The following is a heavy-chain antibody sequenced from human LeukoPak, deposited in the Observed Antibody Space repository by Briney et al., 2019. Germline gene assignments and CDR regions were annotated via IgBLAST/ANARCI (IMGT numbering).Heavy chain of an antibody. D-gene: IGHD1-26*01. V-gene: IGHV4-34*01. Sequence: PSETLSLTCAVYGGSFSGYYWSSIRQPPGKGLEWIGEINHSGSTNYNPSLKRRVTISVDTSKNHFSLKLSSVTAADTAVYYCARGRRWDSLGYWGQGTLVTVAS. CDR1: GGSFSGYY. CDR2: INHSGST. J-gene: IGHJ4*02. CDR3: ARGRRWDSLGY.